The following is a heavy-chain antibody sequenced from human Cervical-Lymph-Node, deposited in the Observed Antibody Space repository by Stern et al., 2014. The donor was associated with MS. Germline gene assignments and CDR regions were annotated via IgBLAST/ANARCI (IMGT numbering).Heavy chain of an antibody. CDR2: INHSGST. V-gene: IGHV4-34*01. Sequence: QVQLQQWGAGLLKPSETLSLTCAVYGGSFSGYYWSWIRQPPGKGLEWIGEINHSGSTNYNPSLKSRVTISVDTSKNQFSLKLSSVTAADTAVYYCARAGPRITMIVVVIPYFDYWGQGTLVTVSS. CDR3: ARAGPRITMIVVVIPYFDY. J-gene: IGHJ4*02. CDR1: GGSFSGYY. D-gene: IGHD3-22*01.